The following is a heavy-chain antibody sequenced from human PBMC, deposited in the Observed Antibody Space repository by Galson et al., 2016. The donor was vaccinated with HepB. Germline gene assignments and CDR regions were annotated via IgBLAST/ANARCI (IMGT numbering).Heavy chain of an antibody. J-gene: IGHJ5*02. D-gene: IGHD6-13*01. Sequence: SLRLSCAASGFTFSSYWMSWVRQAPGRGLECVANIRHDGSEKYYVDSVKGRFTISRDNAKNSLFLQMSSLRAEDTAVYYCARSRLAAAFDPWGQGTLVTVSS. CDR3: ARSRLAAAFDP. CDR2: IRHDGSEK. CDR1: GFTFSSYW. V-gene: IGHV3-7*03.